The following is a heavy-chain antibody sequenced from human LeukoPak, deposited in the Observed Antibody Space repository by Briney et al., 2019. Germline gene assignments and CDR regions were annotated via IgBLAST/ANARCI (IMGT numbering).Heavy chain of an antibody. V-gene: IGHV4-34*01. Sequence: SETLSLTCAVYGGSFSGYYWSWIRQPPGKGLEWIGEINHSGSTNYNPSLKSRVTISIDTSKNQFSLKLSSVTAADTAVYYCARASYYYDSSGYQHWGQGTLVTVSS. J-gene: IGHJ4*02. CDR3: ARASYYYDSSGYQH. D-gene: IGHD3-22*01. CDR1: GGSFSGYY. CDR2: INHSGST.